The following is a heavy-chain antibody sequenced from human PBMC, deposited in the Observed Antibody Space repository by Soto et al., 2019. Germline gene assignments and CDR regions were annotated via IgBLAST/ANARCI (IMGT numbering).Heavy chain of an antibody. D-gene: IGHD3-3*01. CDR1: GGSISSYY. Sequence: PSETLSLTCTVSGGSISSYYWSWIRQPPGKGLEWIGYIYYSGSTNYNPSLKSRGTISVDTSKNQFSLKLTSVTAADTAVYYCARDGGRYYAMDVWGQGTTVTAP. CDR2: IYYSGST. V-gene: IGHV4-59*01. J-gene: IGHJ6*02. CDR3: ARDGGRYYAMDV.